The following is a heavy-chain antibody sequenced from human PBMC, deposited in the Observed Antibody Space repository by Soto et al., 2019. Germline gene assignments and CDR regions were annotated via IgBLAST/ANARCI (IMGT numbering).Heavy chain of an antibody. CDR2: INSSSTYT. V-gene: IGHV3-11*05. J-gene: IGHJ2*01. Sequence: QVQLVESGGGLVKPGGSLRLSCAASGFTFSDYYMSWIRRAPGKGLEWVSYINSSSTYTNYADSVKGRFTISRDNAKNSRYLQMNSLRAEDTAGYYCARIIAAAGGRRYFDLWGRGTLVTVSS. D-gene: IGHD6-13*01. CDR1: GFTFSDYY. CDR3: ARIIAAAGGRRYFDL.